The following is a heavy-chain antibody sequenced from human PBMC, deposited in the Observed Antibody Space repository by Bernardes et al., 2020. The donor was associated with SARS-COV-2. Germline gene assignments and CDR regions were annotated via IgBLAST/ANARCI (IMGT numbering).Heavy chain of an antibody. CDR3: TTDRSYDYVWGSYRYPDY. CDR1: GFTFSSYW. D-gene: IGHD3-16*02. J-gene: IGHJ4*02. V-gene: IGHV3-7*03. CDR2: IKQDGSEK. Sequence: GGSLRLSCAASGFTFSSYWMSWVRQAPGKGLEWVANIKQDGSEKYYVDSVKGRFTISRDNAKNSLYLQMNSLRAEDTAVYYCTTDRSYDYVWGSYRYPDYWGQGTLVTVSS.